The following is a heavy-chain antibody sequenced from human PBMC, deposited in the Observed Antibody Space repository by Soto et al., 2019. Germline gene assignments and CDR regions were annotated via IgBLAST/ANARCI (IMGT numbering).Heavy chain of an antibody. CDR2: IDWDDDK. V-gene: IGHV2-70*01. J-gene: IGHJ5*02. CDR3: ERMRSSANPNWFDP. D-gene: IGHD6-19*01. CDR1: GFSLSTSGMC. Sequence: LVNPTQTLTLTCTFSGFSLSTSGMCVSWIRQPPGKALEWLALIDWDDDKYYSTSLKTRLTISKDTSKNQVVLTMTNMDPVDTATYYCERMRSSANPNWFDPWGQGPLVAVSS.